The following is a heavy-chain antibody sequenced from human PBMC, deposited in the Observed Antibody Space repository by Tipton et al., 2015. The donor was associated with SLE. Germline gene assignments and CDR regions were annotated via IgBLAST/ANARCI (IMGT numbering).Heavy chain of an antibody. CDR3: ARDQASTGNPTVFDY. CDR2: VCNGRGT. CDR1: DGSVSSHY. D-gene: IGHD3-9*01. V-gene: IGHV4-4*07. Sequence: TLSLTCTVSDGSVSSHYWSWIRQPAQKGLEWIGRVCNGRGTDYSPSLQSRVTVSLDTSRNQVSLKMSFVTAADSAVYFCARDQASTGNPTVFDYWGQGALVTVSS. J-gene: IGHJ4*02.